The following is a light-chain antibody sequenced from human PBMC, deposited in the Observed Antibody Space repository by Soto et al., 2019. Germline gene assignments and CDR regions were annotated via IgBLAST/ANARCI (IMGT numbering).Light chain of an antibody. CDR2: AAS. CDR3: QQYLTSPKT. V-gene: IGKV3-20*01. J-gene: IGKJ1*01. Sequence: DIVLTQSPGTLSLSPGERATLSCRASPSVSSSNLAWYQQKPAQAPRLLIYAASRRAPGIPERFSGSGSGTDFTLTISRLEPEEFAVYDCQQYLTSPKTFGQVTKVDIK. CDR1: PSVSSSN.